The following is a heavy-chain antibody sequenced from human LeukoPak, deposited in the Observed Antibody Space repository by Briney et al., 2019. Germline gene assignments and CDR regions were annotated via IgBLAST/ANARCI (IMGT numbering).Heavy chain of an antibody. CDR2: IIPIFGTA. V-gene: IGHV1-69*13. CDR1: GGTFSSYA. D-gene: IGHD1-26*01. J-gene: IGHJ6*02. CDR3: ARLGFRIVGDSYYYYGMDV. Sequence: ASVKVSCKASGGTFSSYAISWVRQAPGQGLEWMGGIIPIFGTANYAQKFQGRVTITADESTSTAYMELSSLRSEDTAVYYCARLGFRIVGDSYYYYGMDVWGQGTTVTVSS.